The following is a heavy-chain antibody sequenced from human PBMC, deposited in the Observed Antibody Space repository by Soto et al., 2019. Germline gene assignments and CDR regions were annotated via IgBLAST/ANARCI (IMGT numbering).Heavy chain of an antibody. CDR3: ARGIPEPLQWVAFDV. V-gene: IGHV4-31*03. CDR2: IYYSGST. J-gene: IGHJ3*01. CDR1: VGSISSGGYY. D-gene: IGHD6-19*01. Sequence: TLSLTCSVSVGSISSGGYYWSWIRQHPGKGLEWIGYIYYSGSTYYNPSLKSRVTISVDTSKNQFSLKLSSVTAADTAVYYCARGIPEPLQWVAFDVWGQGTMVTVSS.